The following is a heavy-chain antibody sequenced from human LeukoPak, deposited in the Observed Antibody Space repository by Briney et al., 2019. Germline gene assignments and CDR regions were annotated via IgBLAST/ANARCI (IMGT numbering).Heavy chain of an antibody. CDR2: INWNGGST. CDR3: ARYNWNDEDYFDY. Sequence: GGSLRLSCAASGFTFDDYEMSWVRQAPGKGLEWVSGINWNGGSTGYADSVKGRFTISRDNAKNSLYPQMNSLRAEDTAVYYCARYNWNDEDYFDYWGQGTLVTVSS. CDR1: GFTFDDYE. J-gene: IGHJ4*02. V-gene: IGHV3-20*04. D-gene: IGHD1-20*01.